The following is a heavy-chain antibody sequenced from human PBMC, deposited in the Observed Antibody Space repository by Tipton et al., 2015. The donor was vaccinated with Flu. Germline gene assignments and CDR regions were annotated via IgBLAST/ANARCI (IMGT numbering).Heavy chain of an antibody. CDR2: ISHSGST. V-gene: IGHV4-38-2*01. J-gene: IGHJ4*02. CDR1: GYSISSGYY. D-gene: IGHD3-10*01. CDR3: ATTTYFYGSGSHDY. Sequence: LRLSCAVSGYSISSGYYWGWIRQPPGKGLEWIGSISHSGSTYYNPSLKSRLTISLDTSKNQFSLKLTSVTAADTAVYYCATTTYFYGSGSHDYWGQGTLVTVSS.